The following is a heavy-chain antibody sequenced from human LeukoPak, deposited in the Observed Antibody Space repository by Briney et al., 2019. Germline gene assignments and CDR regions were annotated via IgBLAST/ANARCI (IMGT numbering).Heavy chain of an antibody. CDR1: ELTFSSYG. CDR3: AREENFDY. Sequence: GGPLRLSVAASELTFSSYGMNWVGQAPGKGLEWVSYISSSSSTIYYADSVKGRFTISRDNAKNSLYLQMNSLRDEDTAVYYCAREENFDYWGQGTLVTVSS. J-gene: IGHJ4*02. CDR2: ISSSSSTI. V-gene: IGHV3-48*02.